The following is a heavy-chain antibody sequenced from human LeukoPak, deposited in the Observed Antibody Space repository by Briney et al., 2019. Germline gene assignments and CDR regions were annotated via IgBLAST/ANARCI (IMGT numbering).Heavy chain of an antibody. D-gene: IGHD3-22*01. CDR2: ISGSGGST. CDR1: GFTFSSYA. Sequence: PGGSLRLSCAASGFTFSSYAMSWVRQAPGKGLEWVSAISGSGGSTYYADSVKGRFTISRDNSKNTLYLQMNSLRAEDTAVCYCARASFYYDSSGSAYYFDYWGQGTLVTVSS. V-gene: IGHV3-23*01. CDR3: ARASFYYDSSGSAYYFDY. J-gene: IGHJ4*02.